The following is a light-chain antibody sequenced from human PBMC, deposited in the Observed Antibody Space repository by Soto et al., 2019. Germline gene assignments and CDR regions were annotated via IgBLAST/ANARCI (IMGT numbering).Light chain of an antibody. CDR3: QHYGSSPTWT. CDR2: GAS. J-gene: IGKJ1*01. Sequence: EIVLTQSPGTLSLSPGERATLSCRASQSVSRSYLAWYQQKPGQAPRLLIYGASSRATGIPDRFSGSGSGTDFTLTISRLEPEDFAVYYCQHYGSSPTWTFGQGTKVEIK. V-gene: IGKV3-20*01. CDR1: QSVSRSY.